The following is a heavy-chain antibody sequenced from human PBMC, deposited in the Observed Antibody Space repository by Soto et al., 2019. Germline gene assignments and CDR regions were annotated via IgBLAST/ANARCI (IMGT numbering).Heavy chain of an antibody. CDR2: ISYDGSNK. J-gene: IGHJ4*02. CDR3: ARDHSSGWFRPYYFDY. D-gene: IGHD6-19*01. V-gene: IGHV3-30-3*01. Sequence: VGSLRLSCAASGFTFSSYAMHWVRQAPGKGLEWVAVISYDGSNKYYADSVKGRFTISRDNSKNTLYLQMNSLRAEDTAVYYCARDHSSGWFRPYYFDYWGQGTLVTVSS. CDR1: GFTFSSYA.